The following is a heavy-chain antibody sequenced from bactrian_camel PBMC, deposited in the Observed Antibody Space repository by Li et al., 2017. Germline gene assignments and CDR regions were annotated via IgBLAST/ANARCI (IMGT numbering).Heavy chain of an antibody. CDR2: LAPDGSLA. Sequence: DVQLVESGGDLVQPGKSLTLSCASYRFAFSDYGLSWVRQVPGKGLEWVSSLAPDGSLAYYTDSVKGRVTISQDYAKNTMYLQMNSLKTEDTAVYYCAPAGRSYVDIKCRARLGQGTQVTVS. V-gene: IGHV3S10*01. J-gene: IGHJ4*01. CDR1: RFAFSDYG. D-gene: IGHD6*01.